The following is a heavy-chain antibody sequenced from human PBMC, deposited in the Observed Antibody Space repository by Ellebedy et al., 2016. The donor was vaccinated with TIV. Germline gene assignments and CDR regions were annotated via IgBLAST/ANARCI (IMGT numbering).Heavy chain of an antibody. V-gene: IGHV1-2*02. CDR3: ARDFWGTFEY. J-gene: IGHJ4*02. Sequence: ASVTVSCXASGYTFLGYGIHWVRQAPGQGFEWVGRIHPNRGDTYYAQKFQGRVTLTRDTSISTVYMELSSLTSDDTAVYYCARDFWGTFEYWGQGTLVTVSS. CDR2: IHPNRGDT. D-gene: IGHD7-27*01. CDR1: GYTFLGYG.